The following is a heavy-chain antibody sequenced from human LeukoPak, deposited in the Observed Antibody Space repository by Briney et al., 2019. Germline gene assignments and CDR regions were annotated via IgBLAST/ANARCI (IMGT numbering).Heavy chain of an antibody. D-gene: IGHD3-9*01. J-gene: IGHJ4*02. Sequence: QTGGSLRLSCAASGFTFSSYAMSWVRQAPGKGLEWVSVISGSGGSTYYADSVKGRFTISRENSKNTLYLQMNSLRAEDTAVYYCAKDALRYFDWINYWGQGTLVTVSS. CDR3: AKDALRYFDWINY. V-gene: IGHV3-23*01. CDR2: ISGSGGST. CDR1: GFTFSSYA.